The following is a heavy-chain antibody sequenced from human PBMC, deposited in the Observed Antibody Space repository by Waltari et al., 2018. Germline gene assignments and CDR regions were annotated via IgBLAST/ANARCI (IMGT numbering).Heavy chain of an antibody. CDR2: IYHSGST. V-gene: IGHV4-38-2*01. CDR3: ARAYDILTGFWGRDYYYYGMDV. D-gene: IGHD3-9*01. CDR1: GYSISSGYY. Sequence: QVQLQESGPGLVKPSETLSLTCAVSGYSISSGYYWGWIRQPPGKGLEWIGSIYHSGSTYYNPSLKSRVTISVDTSKNQFSLKLSSVTAADTAVYYCARAYDILTGFWGRDYYYYGMDVWGQGTTVTVSS. J-gene: IGHJ6*02.